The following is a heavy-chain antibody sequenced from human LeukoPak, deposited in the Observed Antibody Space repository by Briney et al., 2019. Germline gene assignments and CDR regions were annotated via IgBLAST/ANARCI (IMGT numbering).Heavy chain of an antibody. CDR1: GFTFSSYS. CDR2: ITSSSGSV. J-gene: IGHJ4*02. CDR3: ASVERYSSSCYGPVDY. Sequence: GGSLRLSCAASGFTFSSYSMSWVRQAPGKGLEWLSCITSSSGSVYYADSVKGRFAISRDNSNNSLYLQMNSLRAEDTAVYYCASVERYSSSCYGPVDYWGQGTLVTVSS. V-gene: IGHV3-48*01. D-gene: IGHD6-13*01.